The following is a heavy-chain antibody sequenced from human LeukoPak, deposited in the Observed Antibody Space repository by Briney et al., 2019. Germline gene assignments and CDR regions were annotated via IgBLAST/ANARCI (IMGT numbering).Heavy chain of an antibody. D-gene: IGHD5-24*01. V-gene: IGHV4-39*01. CDR2: MYYSGRT. CDR1: GGSISSYY. Sequence: SETLSLTCTVSGGSISSYYWGWIRQPPGKGLEWIGSMYYSGRTYYNPSLKSRVTISVDTSKNQFSLKLSSVTAADAAVYYCARRRDGYNYFDYWGQGTLVTVSS. J-gene: IGHJ4*02. CDR3: ARRRDGYNYFDY.